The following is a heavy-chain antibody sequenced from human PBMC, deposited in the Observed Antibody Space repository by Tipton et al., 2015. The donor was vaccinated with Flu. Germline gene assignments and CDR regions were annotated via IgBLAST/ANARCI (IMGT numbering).Heavy chain of an antibody. V-gene: IGHV4-34*01. CDR1: GGSFSGYY. Sequence: TLSLTCAVYGGSFSGYYWSWIRQPPGKGLEWIGEINHSGSTNYNPSLKSRVTISVDTSKNQFSLKLSSVTAAVTAVYYCARLGATPGWAPYYYYYYGMNVWGQGTTVTVSS. D-gene: IGHD2-15*01. CDR2: INHSGST. J-gene: IGHJ6*02. CDR3: ARLGATPGWAPYYYYYYGMNV.